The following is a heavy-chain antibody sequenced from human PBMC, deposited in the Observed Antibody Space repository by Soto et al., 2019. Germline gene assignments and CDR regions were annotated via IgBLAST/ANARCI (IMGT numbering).Heavy chain of an antibody. V-gene: IGHV3-9*01. Sequence: GGSLRLSCAASGFTFDDYAMHWVRQAPGKGLEWVSGISWNSGSIGYADSVKGRFTISRDNAKNSLYLQMNSLRAEDTALYYCAKDMGDFWSGYPQDYWGQGTLVTVSS. CDR2: ISWNSGSI. D-gene: IGHD3-3*01. J-gene: IGHJ4*02. CDR1: GFTFDDYA. CDR3: AKDMGDFWSGYPQDY.